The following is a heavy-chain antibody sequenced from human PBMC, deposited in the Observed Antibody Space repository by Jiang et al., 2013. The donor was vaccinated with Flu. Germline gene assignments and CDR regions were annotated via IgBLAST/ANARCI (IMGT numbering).Heavy chain of an antibody. CDR2: TSYDGSNK. J-gene: IGHJ4*02. CDR1: GFTFSSYS. V-gene: IGHV3-30-3*01. Sequence: QLLESGGGVVPPGRSLRLSCAASGFTFSSYSMHWVRQAPGKGLEWVAVTSYDGSNKYYADSVKGRFTISRDNSKNTLYLQMNSLRAEDRAVYCCAVGGSSSGRNVHWGQGTLVTVSS. D-gene: IGHD6-6*01. CDR3: AVGGSSSGRNVH.